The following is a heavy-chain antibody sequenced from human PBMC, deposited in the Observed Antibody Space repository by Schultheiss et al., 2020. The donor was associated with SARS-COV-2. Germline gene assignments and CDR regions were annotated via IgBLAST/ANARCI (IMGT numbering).Heavy chain of an antibody. D-gene: IGHD2-21*02. CDR1: GFTFDDYT. CDR2: ISWDGGST. CDR3: ARGGGGGDSAGDY. J-gene: IGHJ4*02. Sequence: GGSLRLSCAASGFTFDDYTMHWVRQAPGKGLEWVSLISWDGGSTYYADSVKGRFTISRDNSKNTLYLQMNSLRDEDTAVYYCARGGGGGDSAGDYWGQGTLVTVSS. V-gene: IGHV3-43*01.